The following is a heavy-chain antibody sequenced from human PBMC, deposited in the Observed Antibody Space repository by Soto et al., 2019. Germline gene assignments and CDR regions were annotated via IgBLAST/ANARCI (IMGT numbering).Heavy chain of an antibody. CDR2: IIPIFGTA. V-gene: IGHV1-69*13. Sequence: ASVKVSCKASGGTFSSYAISWVRQAPGQGLEWMGRIIPIFGTANYAQKFQGRVTITADESTSTAYMELGSLRSEDTAVYYCAREGSGYDFFDYWGQGTLVTVSS. CDR1: GGTFSSYA. CDR3: AREGSGYDFFDY. D-gene: IGHD5-12*01. J-gene: IGHJ4*02.